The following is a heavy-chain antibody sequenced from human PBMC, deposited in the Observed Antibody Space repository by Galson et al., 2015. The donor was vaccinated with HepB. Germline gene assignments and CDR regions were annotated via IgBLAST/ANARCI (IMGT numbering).Heavy chain of an antibody. Sequence: QSGAEVKKPGESLRISCKGSGYSFTTYWIVWVRQMPDKGLEWMGVIYPGDSDTRYSPSLQGQVTISADKSISTAYLQWSSLKASDTAIYFCARLYSDDGFGLGWGYMDVWGKGTTVTVS. CDR1: GYSFTTYW. CDR2: IYPGDSDT. D-gene: IGHD5-12*01. CDR3: ARLYSDDGFGLGWGYMDV. J-gene: IGHJ6*03. V-gene: IGHV5-51*01.